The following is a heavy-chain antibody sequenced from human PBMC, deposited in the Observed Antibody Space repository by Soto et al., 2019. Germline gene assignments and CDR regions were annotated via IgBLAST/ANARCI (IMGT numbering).Heavy chain of an antibody. J-gene: IGHJ6*02. V-gene: IGHV4-30-4*01. CDR1: GGSVSSGEYY. CDR3: AGDDYGDYEHPYYYYGMDV. Sequence: SHALSNTVTVSGGSVSSGEYYWSWIRQPPGKGLEWIGYIYYSGSTYYNPSLKSRVTISVDTSKNQFSLKLSSVTAADTAVYYCAGDDYGDYEHPYYYYGMDVWGQAPTVTVSS. D-gene: IGHD4-17*01. CDR2: IYYSGST.